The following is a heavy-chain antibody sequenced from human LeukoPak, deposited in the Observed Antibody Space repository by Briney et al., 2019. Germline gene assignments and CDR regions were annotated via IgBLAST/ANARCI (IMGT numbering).Heavy chain of an antibody. CDR3: ARDPPTYYYDSSGYHYVDYFDY. J-gene: IGHJ4*02. Sequence: SETLSLTCTVSGGSISSYYWSWIRQPAGKGLEWIGRIYTSGSTNYNPSLKSRVTMSVDTSKNQFSLKLSSVTAADTAVYYCARDPPTYYYDSSGYHYVDYFDYWGQGTLVTVSS. CDR2: IYTSGST. CDR1: GGSISSYY. V-gene: IGHV4-4*07. D-gene: IGHD3-22*01.